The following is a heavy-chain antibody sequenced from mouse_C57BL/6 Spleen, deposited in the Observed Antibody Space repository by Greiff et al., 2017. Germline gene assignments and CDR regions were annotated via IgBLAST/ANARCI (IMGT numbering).Heavy chain of an antibody. CDR1: GYTFTSYW. CDR2: IDPSDSET. D-gene: IGHD2-3*01. J-gene: IGHJ4*01. CDR3: ARRDGYCGAMDY. Sequence: QVQLQQPGAELVRPGSSVKLSCKASGYTFTSYWMHWVKQRPIQGLEWIGNIDPSDSETHYNQQFKDKATLTVDKSSSTAYMQLSSLTSEDSAVYYCARRDGYCGAMDYWGQGTSVTGSS. V-gene: IGHV1-52*01.